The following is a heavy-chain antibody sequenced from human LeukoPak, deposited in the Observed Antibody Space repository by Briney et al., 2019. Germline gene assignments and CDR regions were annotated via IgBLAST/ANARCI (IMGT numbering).Heavy chain of an antibody. CDR2: IYYSGST. CDR1: GGSISSYY. CDR3: ARGSDYYYYYYMDV. J-gene: IGHJ6*03. D-gene: IGHD1-26*01. V-gene: IGHV4-59*08. Sequence: PSETLSLTCTVSGGSISSYYWSWIRQPPGKGLEWIGYIYYSGSTNYNPSLKSRGTISVDTSKNQFSLKLSSVTAADTAVYYCARGSDYYYYYYMDVWGKGTTVTVSS.